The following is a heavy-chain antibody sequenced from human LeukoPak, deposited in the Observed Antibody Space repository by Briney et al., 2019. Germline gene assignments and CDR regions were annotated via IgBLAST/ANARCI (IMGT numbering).Heavy chain of an antibody. V-gene: IGHV1-24*01. Sequence: ASVKVSCKVSGYTLTELSMHWVRQAPGKGLEWMGGFDPEDGETIYAQKFQGRVTMTEDTSTDTAYMELSSLRSEDTAVYYCATGSRYYDTLTGYASYYFDYWGQGTLVTVSS. CDR2: FDPEDGET. CDR3: ATGSRYYDTLTGYASYYFDY. J-gene: IGHJ4*02. CDR1: GYTLTELS. D-gene: IGHD3-9*01.